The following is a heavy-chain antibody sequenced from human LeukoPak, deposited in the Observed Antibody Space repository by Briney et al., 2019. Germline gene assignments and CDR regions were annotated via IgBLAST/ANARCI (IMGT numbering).Heavy chain of an antibody. CDR2: IYYSGST. CDR3: ARGNYSGKYWGPYYFDY. CDR1: SGSISSSSSY. Sequence: PSETLSLTCTVSSGSISSSSSYWGWIRQPPGKGLEWIGSIYYSGSTSYNPSLKSRVTISLDTSKNKFSLKLSSVTAADTAVYYCARGNYSGKYWGPYYFDYWGQGTLVTVSS. J-gene: IGHJ4*02. D-gene: IGHD1-26*01. V-gene: IGHV4-39*07.